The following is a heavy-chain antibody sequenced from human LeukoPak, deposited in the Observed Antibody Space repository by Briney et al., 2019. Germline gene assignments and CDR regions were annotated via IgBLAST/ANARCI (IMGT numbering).Heavy chain of an antibody. CDR3: AKRIQSAMAMGY. V-gene: IGHV3-30*04. Sequence: GRSLRLSCAASGFTFSSYAMHWVRQAPGKGLEWVAVISYDGSNKYYADSVKGRFTISRDNSKNTLYLQMNSLRAEDTAVYYCAKRIQSAMAMGYWGQGTPVTVSS. D-gene: IGHD5-18*01. CDR2: ISYDGSNK. CDR1: GFTFSSYA. J-gene: IGHJ4*02.